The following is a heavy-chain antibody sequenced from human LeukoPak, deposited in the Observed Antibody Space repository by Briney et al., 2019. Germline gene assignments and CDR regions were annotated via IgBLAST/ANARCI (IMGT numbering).Heavy chain of an antibody. D-gene: IGHD2-2*01. V-gene: IGHV3-23*01. CDR2: IDGSGGST. CDR1: GFTFSSNA. Sequence: GGSLRLSCAASGFTFSSNAMSWVRQAPGKGLEWVSSIDGSGGSTYYADSVTGRFTFSRDNSKNTLYLQMNSLRAEDTAVYYCARESTRRYFDLWGRGTLVTVSS. CDR3: ARESTRRYFDL. J-gene: IGHJ2*01.